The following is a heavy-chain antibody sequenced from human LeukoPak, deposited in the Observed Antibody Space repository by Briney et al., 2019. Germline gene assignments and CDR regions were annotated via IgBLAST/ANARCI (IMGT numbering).Heavy chain of an antibody. CDR2: INNDASST. Sequence: SGRSLRLSCAASGFTFSSYWMHWVRQAPGEGLVWVSRINNDASSTSYADSVKGRFTISRDNAKNTLYLQMNSLRAGDTAVYYCASLVVTDNWAFAIWGQGPMVIVSS. V-gene: IGHV3-74*01. CDR1: GFTFSSYW. D-gene: IGHD2-21*02. CDR3: ASLVVTDNWAFAI. J-gene: IGHJ3*02.